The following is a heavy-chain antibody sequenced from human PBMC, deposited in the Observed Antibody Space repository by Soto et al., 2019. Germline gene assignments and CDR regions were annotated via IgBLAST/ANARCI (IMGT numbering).Heavy chain of an antibody. D-gene: IGHD2-21*02. Sequence: QVQLVQSGAEVKKPGSSVKVSCKASGGTFSSYAISWVRQAPGQGLEWMGGIIPIFGTANYAQKFQGRVTITADEYTSTAYMELSSLRSEDTAVYYCARGVTAIRYYYYYGMDVWCQGTTVTVSS. CDR1: GGTFSSYA. J-gene: IGHJ6*02. V-gene: IGHV1-69*12. CDR2: IIPIFGTA. CDR3: ARGVTAIRYYYYYGMDV.